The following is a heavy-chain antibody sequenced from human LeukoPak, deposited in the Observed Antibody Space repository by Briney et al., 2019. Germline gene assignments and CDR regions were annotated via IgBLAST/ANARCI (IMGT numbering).Heavy chain of an antibody. CDR3: ARGAVPYYYYYMDV. CDR2: INWNGGST. J-gene: IGHJ6*03. D-gene: IGHD6-19*01. CDR1: GFTFDDYG. Sequence: PGGSLRLSCAASGFTFDDYGMSWVRQAPGKGLEWVSGINWNGGSTGYADSVKGRFTISRDNAKNSLYLQMNSLRAEDTAVYYCARGAVPYYYYYMDVWGKGTTVTVSS. V-gene: IGHV3-20*04.